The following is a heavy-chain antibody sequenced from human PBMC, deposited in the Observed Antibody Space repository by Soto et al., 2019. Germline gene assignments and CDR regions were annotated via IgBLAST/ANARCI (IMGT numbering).Heavy chain of an antibody. CDR1: GFSFSSYA. J-gene: IGHJ3*01. D-gene: IGHD2-21*01. CDR3: ARDPNGDYVGAFDV. CDR2: ISASGGST. Sequence: PGGSLIVSCVASGFSFSSYAMSWVRQAPGTGLEWVSGISASGGSTYYADSVKGRFTISRDNSKNTLYLQMSSLRADDTALFYCARDPNGDYVGAFDVRGQGTMVTVSS. V-gene: IGHV3-23*01.